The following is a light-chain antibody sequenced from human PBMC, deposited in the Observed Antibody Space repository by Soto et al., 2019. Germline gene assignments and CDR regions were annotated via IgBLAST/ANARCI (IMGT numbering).Light chain of an antibody. CDR3: QEYGSSPRT. CDR1: QSVSSSY. J-gene: IGKJ1*01. V-gene: IGKV3-20*01. CDR2: GAS. Sequence: IVLTQSPGTLSLSPGEGATLSCRASQSVSSSYIAWYQQRPGQTPSLLIYGASGRATGIPDRFSGSGSGTDFALTISRLEPEDFAVYYCQEYGSSPRTFGQGRKVDI.